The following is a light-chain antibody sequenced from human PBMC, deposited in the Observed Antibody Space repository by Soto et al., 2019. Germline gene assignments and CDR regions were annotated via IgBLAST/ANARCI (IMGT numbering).Light chain of an antibody. CDR3: CSYVGSNTLYV. J-gene: IGLJ1*01. V-gene: IGLV2-11*01. CDR2: DVS. CDR1: SSDVGDYNY. Sequence: QSVLTQPRSVSGSPEQSVTISCTGSSSDVGDYNYVSWYQRHPGKAPKLMIYDVSKRPSGVPDRFSGSKSGNTASLTISGLQAEDEADYYCCSYVGSNTLYVFGTGTKVTVL.